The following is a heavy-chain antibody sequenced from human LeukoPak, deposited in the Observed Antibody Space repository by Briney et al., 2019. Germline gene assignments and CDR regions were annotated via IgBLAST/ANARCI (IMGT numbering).Heavy chain of an antibody. CDR2: INPSGGST. CDR3: ASIKYYYDSRDAFDI. V-gene: IGHV1-46*01. CDR1: GYTFTNYY. Sequence: ASVKVSCKASGYTFTNYYMHWVRQAPGQGLEWMGIINPSGGSTSYAQKFQGRVTMTRDTSTSTVYMELSSLRSEDTAVYYCASIKYYYDSRDAFDIWGQGTMATVSS. J-gene: IGHJ3*02. D-gene: IGHD3-22*01.